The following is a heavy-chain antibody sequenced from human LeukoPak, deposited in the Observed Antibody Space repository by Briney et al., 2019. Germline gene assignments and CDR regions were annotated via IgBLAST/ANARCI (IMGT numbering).Heavy chain of an antibody. CDR2: ISDDGSKK. J-gene: IGHJ5*02. D-gene: IGHD1-26*01. Sequence: GGSLRLSCAASGFTFSNYGMHGGRQAPGKGLEWVAVISDDGSKKYYADSVKGRFTISRDNSKIMLYLQMNSLRAEDTAVYYCAKDEGHSGSFGGHNWFDPWGQGTLVTVSS. CDR1: GFTFSNYG. V-gene: IGHV3-30*18. CDR3: AKDEGHSGSFGGHNWFDP.